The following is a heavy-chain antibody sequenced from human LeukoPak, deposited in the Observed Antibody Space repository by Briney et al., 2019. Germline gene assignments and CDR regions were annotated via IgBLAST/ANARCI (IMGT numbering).Heavy chain of an antibody. J-gene: IGHJ5*02. D-gene: IGHD5-18*01. V-gene: IGHV4-59*01. CDR1: GGSITSYY. CDR3: ARVERGYSYGYWFDP. CDR2: IYYSGST. Sequence: SETLSLTCTVSGGSITSYYWSWIRQPPGKGLEWIGYIYYSGSTNYNPSLKSRVTISVDTSKNQFSLKLSSVTAADTAVYYCARVERGYSYGYWFDPWGQGTLVTVSS.